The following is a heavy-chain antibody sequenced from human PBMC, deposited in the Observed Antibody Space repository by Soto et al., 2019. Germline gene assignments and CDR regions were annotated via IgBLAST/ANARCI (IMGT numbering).Heavy chain of an antibody. Sequence: GGSLRLSCAASGFTFSSYAMSWVRQAPGKGLEWVSAISGSGGSTYYADSVKGRFTISRDNSKNTLYLQMNSLRAEDTAVYYCAKDDSGYSYGSNWFDPWGQGTLVTVPS. CDR2: ISGSGGST. D-gene: IGHD5-18*01. CDR1: GFTFSSYA. J-gene: IGHJ5*02. V-gene: IGHV3-23*01. CDR3: AKDDSGYSYGSNWFDP.